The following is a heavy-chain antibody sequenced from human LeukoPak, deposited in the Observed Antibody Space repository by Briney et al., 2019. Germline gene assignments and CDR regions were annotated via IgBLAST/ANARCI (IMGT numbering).Heavy chain of an antibody. CDR2: IRSKAYGGTT. V-gene: IGHV3-49*04. CDR3: TRVEANHWYFDL. J-gene: IGHJ2*01. CDR1: GFIFGDYA. D-gene: IGHD4/OR15-4a*01. Sequence: GGSLRLSCTASGFIFGDYAMSWVRQAPGKGLEWVGFIRSKAYGGTTDYAASVKGRFTISRDDSKSIAYLQMNSLKTEDTAVYYCTRVEANHWYFDLWGRGTLVTVSS.